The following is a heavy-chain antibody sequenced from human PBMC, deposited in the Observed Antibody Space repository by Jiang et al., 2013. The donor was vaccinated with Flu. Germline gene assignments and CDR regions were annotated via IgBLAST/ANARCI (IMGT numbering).Heavy chain of an antibody. CDR1: GFTLSTFW. V-gene: IGHV3-74*01. CDR2: IKSDGSST. D-gene: IGHD6-6*01. Sequence: VQLVESGGGLVQPGGSLRLSCAASGFTLSTFWMHWVRQAPGRGLVWVSRIKSDGSSTNYADSVKGRFTMSRDNAKNTLYLQMNSLRAEDTAVYYCARGGEYHSPPDTGYYAMDVWGQGTAVTVSS. CDR3: ARGGEYHSPPDTGYYAMDV. J-gene: IGHJ6*02.